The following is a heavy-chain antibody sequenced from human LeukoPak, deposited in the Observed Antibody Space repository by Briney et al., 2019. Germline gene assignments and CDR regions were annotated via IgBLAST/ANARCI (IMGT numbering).Heavy chain of an antibody. V-gene: IGHV3-23*01. CDR2: ITYSGMYT. CDR1: GFTFSSYA. CDR3: ARDASDWYFDL. Sequence: PGGSLRLSWAASGFTFSSYAMTWVRQAPGKGLEWVSAITYSGMYTYYADSVKGRFIISRDNSNNTLYLQMNTLRAEDTAVYHCARDASDWYFDLWGRGSLVTVSS. J-gene: IGHJ2*01.